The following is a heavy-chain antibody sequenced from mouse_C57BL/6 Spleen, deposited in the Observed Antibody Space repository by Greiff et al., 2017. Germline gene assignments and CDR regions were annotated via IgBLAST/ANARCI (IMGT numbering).Heavy chain of an antibody. D-gene: IGHD2-2*01. CDR2: ISGGGGNT. V-gene: IGHV5-9*01. Sequence: EVKLVESGGGLVKPGGSLKLSCAASGFTFSSYTMSWVRQTPEKRLEWVATISGGGGNTYYPDSGKGRFTISRDNAKNTLYLQMSSLRSEDTALYYCARGRGYDDYAMGYWGQGTSVAVSS. CDR1: GFTFSSYT. CDR3: ARGRGYDDYAMGY. J-gene: IGHJ4*01.